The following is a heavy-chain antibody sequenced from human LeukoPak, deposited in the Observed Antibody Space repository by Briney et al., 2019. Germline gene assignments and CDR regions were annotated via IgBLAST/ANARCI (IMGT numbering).Heavy chain of an antibody. J-gene: IGHJ2*01. Sequence: SETLSLTCTLSAGSISTYYWGWLRQPPGKGPEWIGYIPYTGNTNYSPSLKTRVIISVDTSNNQFSLRLNSVTSADTAVYYCARVQKSTRSFWYFDLWGRGTLVAVSS. CDR1: AGSISTYY. V-gene: IGHV4-59*01. CDR3: ARVQKSTRSFWYFDL. D-gene: IGHD5/OR15-5a*01. CDR2: IPYTGNT.